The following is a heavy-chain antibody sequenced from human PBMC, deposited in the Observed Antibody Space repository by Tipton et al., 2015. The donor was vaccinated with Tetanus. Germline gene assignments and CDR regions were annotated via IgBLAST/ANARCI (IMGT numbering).Heavy chain of an antibody. V-gene: IGHV1-18*01. Sequence: QLVQSGAEVKKPGASAKVSCKASGYTFTSYGISWVRQAPGQGLEWMGWISAYNGNTNYAQKLQGRVTMTTDTSTSTAYMELRSLRSDDTAVYYCARGGPDITIFGVAPAGEFYWFDPWGQGTLVTVSS. CDR2: ISAYNGNT. CDR1: GYTFTSYG. CDR3: ARGGPDITIFGVAPAGEFYWFDP. J-gene: IGHJ5*02. D-gene: IGHD3-3*01.